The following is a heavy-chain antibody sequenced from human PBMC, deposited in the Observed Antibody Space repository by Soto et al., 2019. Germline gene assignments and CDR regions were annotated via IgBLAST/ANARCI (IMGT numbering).Heavy chain of an antibody. Sequence: PSETLSLTCTVSGGSISSGGYYWSWIRQHPGKGLEWVGYIYYSGSTYYNPSLKSGVTISVDTSKNQFSLRLSSVTAADTAVYYCAGGRGGSYYSLDYWGQGPLVTVSS. J-gene: IGHJ4*02. CDR1: GGSISSGGYY. CDR3: AGGRGGSYYSLDY. CDR2: IYYSGST. V-gene: IGHV4-31*03. D-gene: IGHD1-26*01.